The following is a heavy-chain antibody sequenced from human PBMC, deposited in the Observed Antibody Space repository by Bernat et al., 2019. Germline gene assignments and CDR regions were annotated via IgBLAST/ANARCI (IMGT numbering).Heavy chain of an antibody. Sequence: GEGGGGGGQPGGSLRLSCAASGCTGSSNYMSWGRQAPGKGLEWVSVIYSGGSTAYADSVKGRFTISRDTSKNTLYRQMNSLRAEDTAVYYCARAPAGPDCSSTSCYEDYYYMDVWGKGTTVTVFS. J-gene: IGHJ6*03. D-gene: IGHD2-2*01. CDR2: IYSGGST. V-gene: IGHV3-66*01. CDR3: ARAPAGPDCSSTSCYEDYYYMDV. CDR1: GCTGSSNY.